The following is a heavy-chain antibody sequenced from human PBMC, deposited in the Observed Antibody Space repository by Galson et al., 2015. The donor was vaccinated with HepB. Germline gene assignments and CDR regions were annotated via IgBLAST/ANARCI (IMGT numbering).Heavy chain of an antibody. V-gene: IGHV1-3*01. CDR1: GYTFTIYA. CDR2: INAGNGNT. Sequence: SVKVSCKASGYTFTIYAMHWVRQAPGQRLEWMGWINAGNGNTKYSQKFQGRVTITRDTSASTAYMELNSLRSEDTAVYYCARPTYDSSGYRFRMDVWGQGTTVTVSS. CDR3: ARPTYDSSGYRFRMDV. J-gene: IGHJ6*02. D-gene: IGHD3-22*01.